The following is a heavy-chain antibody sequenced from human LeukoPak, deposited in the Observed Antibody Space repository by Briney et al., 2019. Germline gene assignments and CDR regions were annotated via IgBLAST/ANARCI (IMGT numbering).Heavy chain of an antibody. V-gene: IGHV3-66*01. J-gene: IGHJ3*02. CDR3: ARVIGPFYAFDI. CDR1: GFTVSSNY. CDR2: IYSGGST. Sequence: PGGSLRLSCAASGFTVSSNYMSWVRQAPGKGLEWVSVIYSGGSTYYADSVKGRFTISGDNYKNTLYLQMNSLRAEDTAVYYCARVIGPFYAFDIWGQGTMVTVSS. D-gene: IGHD2/OR15-2a*01.